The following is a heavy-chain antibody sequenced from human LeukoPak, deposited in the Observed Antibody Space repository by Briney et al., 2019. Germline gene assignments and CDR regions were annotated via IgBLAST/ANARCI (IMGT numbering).Heavy chain of an antibody. CDR3: XXXXXXXXVHCYYYYYMDV. Sequence: QSGGSLRLSCAASGFTFSSYWMSWVRQAPGKGLEWVANIKQDGSEKYYVDSVKGRFTISRDNAKNSLYLQMNSLRAEDTAVYFXXXXXXXXXVHCYYYYYMDVWGKGTTVTISS. CDR2: IKQDGSEK. CDR1: GFTFSSYW. V-gene: IGHV3-7*01. D-gene: IGHD3-10*01. J-gene: IGHJ6*03.